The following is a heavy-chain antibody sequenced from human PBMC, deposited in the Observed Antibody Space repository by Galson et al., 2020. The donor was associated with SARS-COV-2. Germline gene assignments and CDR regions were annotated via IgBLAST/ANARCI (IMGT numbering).Heavy chain of an antibody. V-gene: IGHV2-26*01. CDR3: ARILVPILGGAFDI. Sequence: SGPTLVKPTETLTLTCTVSGFSLSNTRMGVSWIRQPPGKALEWLAHVFSNDVKSYSTSLKSRLTISKDTSRSQVVLTMTSMDPVDTATYYCARILVPILGGAFDIWGQGTMVTVSS. CDR1: GFSLSNTRMG. J-gene: IGHJ3*02. D-gene: IGHD3-16*01. CDR2: VFSNDVK.